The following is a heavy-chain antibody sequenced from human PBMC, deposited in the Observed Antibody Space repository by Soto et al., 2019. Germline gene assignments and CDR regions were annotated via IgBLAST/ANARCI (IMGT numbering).Heavy chain of an antibody. CDR1: GFAFSTYG. Sequence: PGGSLRLSCAATGFAFSTYGMHCVRQAPGKGRVWVAAISYEGNEKYYADSLQGRFTISRDNSKNALYLQVNSLRGEDTAVYYCAKEKLRRGPSPMYAMDLWGQGTTVTVSS. CDR3: AKEKLRRGPSPMYAMDL. J-gene: IGHJ6*02. V-gene: IGHV3-30*18. D-gene: IGHD5-12*01. CDR2: ISYEGNEK.